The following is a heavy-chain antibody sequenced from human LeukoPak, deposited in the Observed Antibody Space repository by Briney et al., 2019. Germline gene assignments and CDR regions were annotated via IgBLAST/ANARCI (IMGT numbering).Heavy chain of an antibody. D-gene: IGHD1-26*01. CDR1: GGSFSGYY. CDR3: ARGSGSYFDY. CDR2: INHSGST. V-gene: IGHV4-34*01. Sequence: SETLSLTCAVYGGSFSGYYWSWIRQPPGKGLEWIGEINHSGSTNYNPSLKSRVTISVDTSKNQFSLELSSVTAADTAVYYCARGSGSYFDYWGQGTLVTVSS. J-gene: IGHJ4*02.